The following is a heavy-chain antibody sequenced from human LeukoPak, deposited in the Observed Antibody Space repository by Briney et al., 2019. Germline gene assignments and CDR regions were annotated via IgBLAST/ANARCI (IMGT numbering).Heavy chain of an antibody. Sequence: SSETLSLTCTVSGGSISSYYWSWIRQPPGKGLEWIGYIYYSGSTNYNPSLKSRVTISVDTSKNQFSLKLRSVTAADTAVYYCAGQAGRYCSSTSCYTGGPWGQGTLVTVSS. D-gene: IGHD2-2*02. CDR3: AGQAGRYCSSTSCYTGGP. CDR2: IYYSGST. V-gene: IGHV4-59*01. J-gene: IGHJ5*02. CDR1: GGSISSYY.